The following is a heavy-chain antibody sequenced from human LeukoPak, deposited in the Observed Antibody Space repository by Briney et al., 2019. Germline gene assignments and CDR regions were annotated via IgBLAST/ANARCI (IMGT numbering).Heavy chain of an antibody. V-gene: IGHV1-69*13. CDR1: GGTFSSYA. D-gene: IGHD1-26*01. CDR2: FIPIFGTA. J-gene: IGHJ6*02. CDR3: ARDAYVGATTPENYYGMDV. Sequence: GASVKVSCKASGGTFSSYAISWVRQAPGQGLEWMGGFIPIFGTANYAQKFQGRVTITADESTSTAYMELSSLRSEDTAVYYCARDAYVGATTPENYYGMDVWGQGTTVTVSS.